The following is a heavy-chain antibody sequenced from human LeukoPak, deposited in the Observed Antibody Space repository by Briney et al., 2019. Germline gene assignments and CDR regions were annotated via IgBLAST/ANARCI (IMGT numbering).Heavy chain of an antibody. V-gene: IGHV5-51*01. J-gene: IGHJ3*01. CDR3: ARLRYGSGSYYTPLYGMDV. CDR2: IYPGDSDT. Sequence: GESLKISCKGSGYIFTSYWIGWVRQMPGKGLEWMGIIYPGDSDTRYSPSFQGQVTISADKSISTAYLQWSSLKASDTAMFYCARLRYGSGSYYTPLYGMDVWGQGTMVTVSS. CDR1: GYIFTSYW. D-gene: IGHD3-10*01.